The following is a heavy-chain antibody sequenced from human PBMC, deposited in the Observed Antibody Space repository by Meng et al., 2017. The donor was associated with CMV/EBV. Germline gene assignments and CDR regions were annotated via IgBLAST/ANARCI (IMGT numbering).Heavy chain of an antibody. J-gene: IGHJ6*02. Sequence: ASVKVSCKASGYTFTSYDINWVRQATGQGLEWMGWMNPNSGNTGYAQKFQGRVTITRNTSISTAYMELSSLRSEDTAVYYCATGYSPEWYYYGMDVWGQGTTVTVSS. V-gene: IGHV1-8*03. CDR3: ATGYSPEWYYYGMDV. D-gene: IGHD5-18*01. CDR2: MNPNSGNT. CDR1: GYTFTSYD.